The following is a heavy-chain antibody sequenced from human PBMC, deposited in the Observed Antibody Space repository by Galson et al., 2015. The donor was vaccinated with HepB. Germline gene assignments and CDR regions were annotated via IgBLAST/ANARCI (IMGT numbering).Heavy chain of an antibody. CDR2: FYASGAT. CDR1: GFSVTGTY. Sequence: SLRLSCAASGFSVTGTYMGWVRQAPGKGLEWVSIFYASGATHYADSVRSRFTVSSNNSKRMLYFQMNIGMADDTSVYYCVRATAGRVDYWGRRTLVSVSS. CDR3: VRATAGRVDY. V-gene: IGHV3-66*01. D-gene: IGHD2-21*02. J-gene: IGHJ4*02.